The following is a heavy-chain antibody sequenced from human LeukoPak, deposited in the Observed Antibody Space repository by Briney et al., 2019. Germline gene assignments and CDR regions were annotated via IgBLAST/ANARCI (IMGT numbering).Heavy chain of an antibody. CDR3: ARHSLAVAGFDY. Sequence: PSETLSLTCTVSVGSISSSSYYWGWIRQPPGKGLEWIGSIYYSGSTYYNPSLKSRVTISVDTSKNQFSLKLSSVTAADTAVYYCARHSLAVAGFDYGGQGTLVTVSS. D-gene: IGHD6-19*01. CDR2: IYYSGST. J-gene: IGHJ4*02. V-gene: IGHV4-39*01. CDR1: VGSISSSSYY.